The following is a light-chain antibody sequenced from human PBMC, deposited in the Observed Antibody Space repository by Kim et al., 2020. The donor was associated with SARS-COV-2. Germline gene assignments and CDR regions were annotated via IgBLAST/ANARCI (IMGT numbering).Light chain of an antibody. J-gene: IGLJ2*01. CDR1: SSNIGAGYD. CDR3: QSYDSSLSGSV. Sequence: GGTISCTGSSSNIGAGYDVHWYQQLPGTAPKLLIYGNSNRPSGVPDRFSGSKSGTSASLAITGLQAEDEADYYCQSYDSSLSGSVFGGGTQLTVL. CDR2: GNS. V-gene: IGLV1-40*01.